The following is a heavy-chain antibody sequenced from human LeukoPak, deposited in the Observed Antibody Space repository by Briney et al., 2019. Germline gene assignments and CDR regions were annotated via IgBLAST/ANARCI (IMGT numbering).Heavy chain of an antibody. CDR1: GFTVSSNY. CDR3: AKDPARPLTISDADAFDI. V-gene: IGHV3-53*01. J-gene: IGHJ3*02. D-gene: IGHD3-3*01. CDR2: IYSGGST. Sequence: GGSLRLSCAASGFTVSSNYMSWVRQAPGKGLEWVSVIYSGGSTYYADSVKGRFTISRDNSKNTLYLQMNSLRAEDTAVYYCAKDPARPLTISDADAFDIWGQGTMVTVSS.